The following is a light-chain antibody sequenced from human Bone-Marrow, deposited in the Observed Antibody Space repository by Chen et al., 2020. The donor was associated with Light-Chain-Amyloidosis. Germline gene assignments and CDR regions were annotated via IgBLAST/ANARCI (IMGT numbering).Light chain of an antibody. CDR2: NDS. Sequence: YELTQPPSVSVSPGQPDRISCPGDGLPKQYAYWYQQKPGQAPVLVIYNDSERPSGIPKRVSGASSGTTGTLTISGVQAKDEADYYCQSADTTDTLYVLFGGGTKLTVL. CDR3: QSADTTDTLYVL. V-gene: IGLV3-25*03. CDR1: GLPKQY. J-gene: IGLJ2*01.